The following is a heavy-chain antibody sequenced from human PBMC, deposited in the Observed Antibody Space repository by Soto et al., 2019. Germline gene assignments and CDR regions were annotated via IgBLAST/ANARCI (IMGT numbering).Heavy chain of an antibody. Sequence: QVQLVQSGAEVKKPGASVKVSCKASGYTFTSYDINWVRQPTGQGLEWMGWMNPNSGNTGYAQKFQGRVTMTRNTSIRKPYRGLSSLRSEDPAVYYCARENPSYGMDVWGQGTTVTVSS. V-gene: IGHV1-8*01. CDR1: GYTFTSYD. CDR3: ARENPSYGMDV. CDR2: MNPNSGNT. J-gene: IGHJ6*02.